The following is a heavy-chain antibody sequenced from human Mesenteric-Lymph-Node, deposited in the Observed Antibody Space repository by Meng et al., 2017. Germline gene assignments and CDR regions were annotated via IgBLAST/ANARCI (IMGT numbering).Heavy chain of an antibody. Sequence: SGPTLVKPTQTLTLTCTFSGFSLSTIGVGVAWIRQPPGKALEWLSLIYWNDDKRYSQSLKNRLTITKDTSKNQVVLTMTNMDPVDTATYYCAHRLGSGSYYIFDYWGQGTLVTVSS. CDR3: AHRLGSGSYYIFDY. D-gene: IGHD3-22*01. CDR1: GFSLSTIGVG. V-gene: IGHV2-5*01. J-gene: IGHJ4*02. CDR2: IYWNDDK.